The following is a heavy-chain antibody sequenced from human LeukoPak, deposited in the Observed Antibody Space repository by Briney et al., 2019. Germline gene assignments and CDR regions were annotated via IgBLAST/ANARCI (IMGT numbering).Heavy chain of an antibody. D-gene: IGHD4-17*01. CDR1: GFTFSSYA. Sequence: GGSLRLSCAASGFTFSSYAMHWVRKAPGKGLEWVAVISYDGSNKYYADSVKSRFTISRDNSKNTLYLQLNSLTAADTAVYYCARDQGNGLDYYYYGMDVWGKGPTVTVSS. CDR2: ISYDGSNK. J-gene: IGHJ6*04. CDR3: ARDQGNGLDYYYYGMDV. V-gene: IGHV3-30*04.